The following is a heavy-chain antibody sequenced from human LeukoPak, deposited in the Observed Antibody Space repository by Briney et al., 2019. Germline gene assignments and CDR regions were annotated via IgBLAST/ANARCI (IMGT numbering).Heavy chain of an antibody. CDR2: INPNSGGT. J-gene: IGHJ4*02. CDR3: ARVTRLRFLEWLFDY. CDR1: GYTFTSYD. V-gene: IGHV1-2*02. D-gene: IGHD3-3*01. Sequence: ASVKVSCKASGYTFTSYDINWVRRATGQGLEWMGWINPNSGGTNYAQKFQGRVTMTRDTSISTAYMELSRLRSDDTAVYYCARVTRLRFLEWLFDYWGQGTLVTVSS.